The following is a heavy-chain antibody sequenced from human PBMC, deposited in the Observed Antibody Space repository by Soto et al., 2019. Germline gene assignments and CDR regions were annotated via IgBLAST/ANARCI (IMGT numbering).Heavy chain of an antibody. V-gene: IGHV3-30-3*01. CDR2: ISYDGSNK. Sequence: QVQLVESGGGVVQPGRSLRLSCAASGFTFSSYAMHWVRQAPGKGLEWVAVISYDGSNKYYADSVKGRFTISRDNSKNTLYLQMNSLRAEDTAVYYGARVPTVLTTAYYFDYWGQGTRVTVSS. CDR3: ARVPTVLTTAYYFDY. D-gene: IGHD4-17*01. CDR1: GFTFSSYA. J-gene: IGHJ4*02.